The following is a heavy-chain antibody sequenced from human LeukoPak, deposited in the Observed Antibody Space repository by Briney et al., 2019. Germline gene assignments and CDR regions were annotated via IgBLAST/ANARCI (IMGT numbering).Heavy chain of an antibody. CDR3: ARVWWNYYYGMDV. Sequence: KPSETLSLTCAVYGGSFSGYYWSWIRQPPGKGLEWIGEINHSGSTNYNPSLKSRVTISVDTSKNQFSLKLSSVTAADTAVYYCARVWWNYYYGMDVWGQGTTVTVSS. J-gene: IGHJ6*02. V-gene: IGHV4-34*01. CDR1: GGSFSGYY. CDR2: INHSGST. D-gene: IGHD3-16*01.